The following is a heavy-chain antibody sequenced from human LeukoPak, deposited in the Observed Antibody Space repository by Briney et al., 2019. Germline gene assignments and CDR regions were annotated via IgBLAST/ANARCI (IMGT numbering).Heavy chain of an antibody. CDR2: IRYDGSNK. J-gene: IGHJ4*02. V-gene: IGHV3-30*02. Sequence: GGSLRLSCAASGFTFSTYGMHWVRQAPGKGLEWVAFIRYDGSNKYYADSVKGQFTISRDNSKNTLYLQMNSLRAEDTAVYYCAKGKDTIFGVVTSLDDWGQGTLVTVSS. CDR1: GFTFSTYG. D-gene: IGHD3-3*01. CDR3: AKGKDTIFGVVTSLDD.